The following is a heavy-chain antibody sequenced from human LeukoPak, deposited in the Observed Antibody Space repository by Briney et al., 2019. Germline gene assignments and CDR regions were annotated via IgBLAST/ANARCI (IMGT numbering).Heavy chain of an antibody. J-gene: IGHJ4*02. D-gene: IGHD6-19*01. V-gene: IGHV4-4*07. CDR2: IYSSGST. Sequence: SETLSLTCTVSGVSLTSYYWSWIRQPAGKGLQWIGRIYSSGSTKYNPSLKSRVTISVDTSKNQFSLRLSSVTAADTAVYYCARGSFDFYYWGQGTRVTVSS. CDR3: ARGSFDFYY. CDR1: GVSLTSYY.